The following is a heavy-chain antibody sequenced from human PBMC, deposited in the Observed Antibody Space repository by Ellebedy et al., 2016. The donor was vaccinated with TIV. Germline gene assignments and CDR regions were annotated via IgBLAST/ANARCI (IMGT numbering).Heavy chain of an antibody. Sequence: PGGSLRLSCAASGFTFSTCAMHWVRQAPGQGLEWVASIRYDGSRRYYADTVKGRFTISRDNSENTLDLQMNSLRAEDTAVYYCAKGWCSGYGHFDHWGQGTLVTVSS. CDR3: AKGWCSGYGHFDH. CDR1: GFTFSTCA. CDR2: IRYDGSRR. V-gene: IGHV3-30*02. J-gene: IGHJ4*02. D-gene: IGHD2-8*02.